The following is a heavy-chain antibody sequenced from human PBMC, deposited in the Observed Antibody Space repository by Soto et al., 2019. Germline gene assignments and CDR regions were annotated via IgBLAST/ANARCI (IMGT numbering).Heavy chain of an antibody. V-gene: IGHV4-59*01. CDR2: VFYGGT. CDR3: ASSRGAFYLEN. J-gene: IGHJ4*02. CDR1: GRSMSSNY. Sequence: PSETLSITCSVSGRSMSSNYWTGIRQSPEKGLESLVYVFYGGTDYNPSLEGRITMSVERSKSQFSLKLSSVPAADTAVYYCASSRGAFYLENWGQGIMVTVSS.